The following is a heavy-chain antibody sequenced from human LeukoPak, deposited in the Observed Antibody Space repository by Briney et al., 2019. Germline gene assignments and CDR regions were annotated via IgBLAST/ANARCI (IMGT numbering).Heavy chain of an antibody. J-gene: IGHJ4*02. CDR2: IKQDGSEK. D-gene: IGHD6-19*01. CDR1: GFTFSTYW. V-gene: IGHV3-7*04. Sequence: PGGSLRLSCAASGFTFSTYWMSWVRQAPGKGLERVANIKQDGSEKYYVDSVKGRFTISRDNAKNSLLLQMNSLRAEDTAVYYCARDTSGFDYWGQGTLVTVSS. CDR3: ARDTSGFDY.